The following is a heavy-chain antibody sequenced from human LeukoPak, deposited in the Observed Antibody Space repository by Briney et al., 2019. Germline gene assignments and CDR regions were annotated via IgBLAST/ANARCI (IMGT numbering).Heavy chain of an antibody. CDR1: GFTFSSYS. CDR3: AKDQIGYCGGDCYSVYFQH. D-gene: IGHD2-21*02. J-gene: IGHJ1*01. V-gene: IGHV3-23*01. CDR2: ISGSCGST. Sequence: GGSLRLSCAAPGFTFSSYSMSWVRQAPGRGLEWVSAISGSCGSTYYADSVKGRFTISRDNSKNTLYLQMNSLRAEDTAVYYCAKDQIGYCGGDCYSVYFQHWGQGTLVTVSS.